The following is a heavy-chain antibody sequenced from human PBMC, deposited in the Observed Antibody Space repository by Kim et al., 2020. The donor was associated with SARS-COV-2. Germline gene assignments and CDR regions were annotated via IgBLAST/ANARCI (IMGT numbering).Heavy chain of an antibody. D-gene: IGHD1-1*01. CDR2: ISSHSIYI. J-gene: IGHJ4*02. CDR1: GFSFSRYS. V-gene: IGHV3-21*01. Sequence: GGSLRLSCAASGFSFSRYSMNWVRQAPGKGLEWVSTISSHSIYIYYADSVQGRFTIHRDNAKNSLWLEMNSLRAEDSAMYYCTRALSTGRPGGFDYWGLG. CDR3: TRALSTGRPGGFDY.